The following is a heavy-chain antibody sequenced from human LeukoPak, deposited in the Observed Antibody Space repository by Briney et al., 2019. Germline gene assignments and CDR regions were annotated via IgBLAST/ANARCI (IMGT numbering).Heavy chain of an antibody. J-gene: IGHJ5*02. D-gene: IGHD3-22*01. CDR2: IDKKDKGYATAT. CDR3: TRDSRTYNLIDP. V-gene: IGHV3-73*01. Sequence: GGSLRLSCAASGFTFSGSAIHWVRQSSGKGLEWVGQIDKKDKGYATATAYAASVKGRFTISRDDSINTAYLQMKSLKTEDTALYYCTRDSRTYNLIDPWGQGTLVTVSS. CDR1: GFTFSGSA.